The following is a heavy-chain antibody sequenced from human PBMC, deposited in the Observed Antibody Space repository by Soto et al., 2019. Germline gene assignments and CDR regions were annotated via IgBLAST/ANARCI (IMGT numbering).Heavy chain of an antibody. CDR1: GDSVSTNRAA. CDR3: VRANYYATDDSDT. V-gene: IGHV6-1*01. J-gene: IGHJ3*02. Sequence: SQTLSLTCAMSGDSVSTNRAAWNWIRQSPSRGLEWLGRTYYDSIWYTDYAPSLKSRISVNTDTSKNQFSLQLDSVTPEDTAVYYCVRANYYATDDSDTWSQGTMVTV. CDR2: TYYDSIWYT. D-gene: IGHD3-10*01.